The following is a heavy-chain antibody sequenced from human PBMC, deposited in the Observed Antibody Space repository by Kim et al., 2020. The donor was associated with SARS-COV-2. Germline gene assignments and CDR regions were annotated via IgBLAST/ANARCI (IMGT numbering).Heavy chain of an antibody. CDR2: IYYSGST. V-gene: IGHV4-39*01. J-gene: IGHJ4*01. D-gene: IGHD6-13*01. Sequence: SETLSLTCTVSGGSISSSSYYWGWIRQPPGKGLEWIGSIYYSGSTYYNPSLKSRVTISVDTSKNQFSLKLSSVTAADTAVYYCAIPGIAAAGTLGGDYWG. CDR1: GGSISSSSYY. CDR3: AIPGIAAAGTLGGDY.